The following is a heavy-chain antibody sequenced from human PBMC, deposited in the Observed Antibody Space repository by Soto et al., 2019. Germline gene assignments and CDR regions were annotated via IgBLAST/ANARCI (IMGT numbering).Heavy chain of an antibody. CDR2: ISGRGGST. V-gene: IGHV3-23*01. J-gene: IGHJ4*02. Sequence: EVQLLESGGGLVQPGGSLRLSCAASGFTFSSYAMSWVRQAPGKGLELVSAISGRGGSTYYADSVKGRFTISSDNSKNTLYLQMNSLRAEDAAVYDCAKEGDGYYDSSGYYYDYWGQGTLVTVCS. CDR3: AKEGDGYYDSSGYYYDY. D-gene: IGHD3-22*01. CDR1: GFTFSSYA.